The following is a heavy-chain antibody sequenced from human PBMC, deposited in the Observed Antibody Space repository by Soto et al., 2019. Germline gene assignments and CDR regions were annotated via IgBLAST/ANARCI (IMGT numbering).Heavy chain of an antibody. D-gene: IGHD5-18*01. V-gene: IGHV1-18*01. CDR3: ARVGYFLGHFHYYMDV. CDR2: IGAYNGNT. J-gene: IGHJ6*03. Sequence: ASVKVSCKASGYTFSNHGITWVRQAPGQGLEWMGWIGAYNGNTHYTQSLQGRVTMTTDTSTSTAYMELRGLRSDDTAVYYCARVGYFLGHFHYYMDVWGKQNTVTGSS. CDR1: GYTFSNHG.